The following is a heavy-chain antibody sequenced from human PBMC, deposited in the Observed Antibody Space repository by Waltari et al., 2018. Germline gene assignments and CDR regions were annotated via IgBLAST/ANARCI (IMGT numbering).Heavy chain of an antibody. CDR3: ARDYCDRTNCHGMDV. J-gene: IGHJ6*02. V-gene: IGHV3-30*04. CDR1: ELTFSSYA. CDR2: ISYNGRNI. Sequence: QVQLVESGGGVVQPGRSLRLSCEASELTFSSYAIHWVRQAPGKGLEWVAVISYNGRNIYYVDSVKGRFTISRDNSKKTLYMQMNSLRAEDTAVYYCARDYCDRTNCHGMDVWGQGTTVTVSS. D-gene: IGHD3-22*01.